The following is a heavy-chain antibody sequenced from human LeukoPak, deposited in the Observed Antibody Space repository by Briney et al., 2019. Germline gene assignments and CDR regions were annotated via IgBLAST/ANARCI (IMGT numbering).Heavy chain of an antibody. Sequence: SETLSLTCAVYGGSFSGYYWSWIRQPPGKGLEWIGEINHSGSTNYNPSLKSRVSISVDTSKNQFSLTLSSVTAADTAVYYCARGQKYRNGYTVTELGSGYFDYWGQGTLVTVSS. D-gene: IGHD5-18*01. CDR3: ARGQKYRNGYTVTELGSGYFDY. CDR2: INHSGST. CDR1: GGSFSGYY. V-gene: IGHV4-34*01. J-gene: IGHJ4*02.